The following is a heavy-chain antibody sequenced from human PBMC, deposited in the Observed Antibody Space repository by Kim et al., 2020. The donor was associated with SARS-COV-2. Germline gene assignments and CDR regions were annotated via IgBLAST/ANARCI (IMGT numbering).Heavy chain of an antibody. Sequence: SETLSLTCTVSGGSISSSSYYWGWIRQPPGKGLEWIGSIYYSGSTYYNPSLKSRVTISVDTSRNQFSLKLSSVTAADTAVYYCARHQARSLDLRWLLKPIYYYYGMDVWGQGTTVTVSS. D-gene: IGHD4-17*01. CDR3: ARHQARSLDLRWLLKPIYYYYGMDV. CDR2: IYYSGST. CDR1: GGSISSSSYY. J-gene: IGHJ6*02. V-gene: IGHV4-39*01.